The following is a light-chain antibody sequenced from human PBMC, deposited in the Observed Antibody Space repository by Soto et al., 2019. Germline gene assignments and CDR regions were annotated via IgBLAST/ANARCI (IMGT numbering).Light chain of an antibody. J-gene: IGLJ1*01. CDR2: DVS. Sequence: QSALTQPASVSGSPGQSITISCTGTSSDVGGYNYVSWYQHHPGKAPKLMIYDVSNRPSGVSNRFSGSKSGNTASLTISGLQPEDEAHYYCCSYTTSNTPQIVFGTGTKVTVL. CDR3: CSYTTSNTPQIV. CDR1: SSDVGGYNY. V-gene: IGLV2-14*03.